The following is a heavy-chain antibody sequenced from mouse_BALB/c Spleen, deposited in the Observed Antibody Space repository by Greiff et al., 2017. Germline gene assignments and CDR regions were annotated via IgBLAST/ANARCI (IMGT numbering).Heavy chain of an antibody. V-gene: IGHV1-63*02. Sequence: VQLQQSGAELVRPGTSVKISCKASGYTFTNYWLGWVKQRPGHGLEWIGDIYPGGGYTNYNEKFKGKATLTADTSSSTAYMQLSSLTSEDSAVYFCARPAMKGGFAYWGQGTLVTVSA. J-gene: IGHJ3*01. CDR2: IYPGGGYT. CDR1: GYTFTNYW. D-gene: IGHD2-10*01. CDR3: ARPAMKGGFAY.